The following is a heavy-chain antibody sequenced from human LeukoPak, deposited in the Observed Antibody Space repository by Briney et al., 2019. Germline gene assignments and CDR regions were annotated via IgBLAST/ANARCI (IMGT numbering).Heavy chain of an antibody. J-gene: IGHJ2*01. V-gene: IGHV5-51*01. CDR3: ARHDILTGSPYWYFDL. CDR2: IYPGDSDT. D-gene: IGHD3-9*01. CDR1: GYIFTSYW. Sequence: GESLKISCKCSGYIFTSYWIGWVRQLPGKGLGWVGIIYPGDSDTRYSPSFQGQVTISADKSISTAYLQWSSLKASDTAMYYCARHDILTGSPYWYFDLWGRGTLVTVSS.